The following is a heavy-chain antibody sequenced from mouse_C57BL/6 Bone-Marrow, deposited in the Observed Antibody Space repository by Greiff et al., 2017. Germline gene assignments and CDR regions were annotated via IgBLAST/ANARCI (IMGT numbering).Heavy chain of an antibody. Sequence: QVQLQQSGAELARPGASVKMSCKASGYTFTSYTMHWVKQRPGQGLEWIGYINPSSGYTKYNQKFKDKATLTADKSSSTAYMQLSSLTSEDSAVSYCARGGDSDDVCACWGQGTLVTVSA. CDR2: INPSSGYT. CDR3: ARGGDSDDVCAC. CDR1: GYTFTSYT. V-gene: IGHV1-4*01. D-gene: IGHD2-12*01. J-gene: IGHJ3*01.